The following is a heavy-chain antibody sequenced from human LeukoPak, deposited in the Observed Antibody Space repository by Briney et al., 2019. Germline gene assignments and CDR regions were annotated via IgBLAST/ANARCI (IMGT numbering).Heavy chain of an antibody. J-gene: IGHJ5*02. V-gene: IGHV3-15*01. Sequence: GGSLRLSCAASGFTFSNAWMSWVRQAPGKGLEWVGRIKSKPDGGTTDYAAPVKGRFTISRDDSKTTLFLQMNSLKPEDTAIYYCSTEGLAYCDGDCYSWGQGTLVTVSS. CDR3: STEGLAYCDGDCYS. CDR2: IKSKPDGGTT. CDR1: GFTFSNAW. D-gene: IGHD2-21*02.